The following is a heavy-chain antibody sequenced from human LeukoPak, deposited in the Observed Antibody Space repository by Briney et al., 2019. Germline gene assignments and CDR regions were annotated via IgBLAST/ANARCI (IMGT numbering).Heavy chain of an antibody. CDR3: VEDARGAAAADDALDL. CDR2: MNPNNGNT. D-gene: IGHD6-13*01. J-gene: IGHJ3*01. CDR1: GDTFTSYD. V-gene: IGHV1-8*01. Sequence: ASVKVSCKASGDTFTSYDFNRVRQATGQGLEWMGWMNPNNGNTGYAQKFQGRVTMTWDTSLSTAYMELSSLRSDDTAVYYCVEDARGAAAADDALDLWGQGTVVTVSS.